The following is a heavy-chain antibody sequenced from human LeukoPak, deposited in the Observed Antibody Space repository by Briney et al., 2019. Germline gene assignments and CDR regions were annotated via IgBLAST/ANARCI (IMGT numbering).Heavy chain of an antibody. Sequence: PSGTLSLTCAVSGGSINSGNWWSWVRPSPGKGLEGIGEIYHNGTPNYNPPLKSRVTISADTFKNHFSLKMTTVTAADTAVYYCATAPILRGEGGEHYKYGMDVWGQGTTVIVSS. J-gene: IGHJ6*02. V-gene: IGHV4-4*02. CDR1: GGSINSGNW. CDR3: ATAPILRGEGGEHYKYGMDV. CDR2: IYHNGTP. D-gene: IGHD2-2*02.